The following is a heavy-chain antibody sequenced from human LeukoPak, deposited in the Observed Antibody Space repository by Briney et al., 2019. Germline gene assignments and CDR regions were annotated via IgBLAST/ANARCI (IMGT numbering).Heavy chain of an antibody. CDR1: GYTFTSYY. J-gene: IGHJ5*02. Sequence: ASVKVSCKASGYTFTSYYMHWVRQATGQGLEWMGWMNPNSGNTGYAQKFQGRVTMTRNTSISTAYMELSSLRSEDTAVYYCARGRLVRGVIILNWFDPWGQGTLVTVSS. V-gene: IGHV1-8*02. D-gene: IGHD3-10*01. CDR3: ARGRLVRGVIILNWFDP. CDR2: MNPNSGNT.